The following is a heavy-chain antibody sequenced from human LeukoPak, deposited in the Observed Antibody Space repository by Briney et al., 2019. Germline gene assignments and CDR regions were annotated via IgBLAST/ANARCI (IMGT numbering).Heavy chain of an antibody. J-gene: IGHJ6*03. CDR2: ISSSSSYI. Sequence: GGSLRLSCAASGFTFSSYSMNWVREAPGKGLEWVSSISSSSSYIYYADSVKGRFTISRDNAKNSLYLQMNSLRAEDTAVYYCSRDLSGSYMDVWGKGTTVTVSS. CDR3: SRDLSGSYMDV. D-gene: IGHD1-26*01. CDR1: GFTFSSYS. V-gene: IGHV3-21*01.